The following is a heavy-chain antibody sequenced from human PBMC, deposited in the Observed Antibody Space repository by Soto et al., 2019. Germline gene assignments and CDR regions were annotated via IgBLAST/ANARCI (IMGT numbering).Heavy chain of an antibody. J-gene: IGHJ1*01. CDR1: GYTFTSYY. V-gene: IGHV1-2*04. CDR2: INPNGGST. D-gene: IGHD1-26*01. CDR3: ATSKNREEHFQH. Sequence: ASVKVSCKASGYTFTSYYMHWVRQAPGQGLEWMGIINPNGGSTNYAQKFQGWVTMTRDTSISTAYMELSRLRSDDTAVYYCATSKNREEHFQHWGQGTLVTVSS.